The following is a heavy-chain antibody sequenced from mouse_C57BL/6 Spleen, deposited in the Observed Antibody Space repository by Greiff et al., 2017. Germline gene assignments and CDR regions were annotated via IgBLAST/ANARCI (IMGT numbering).Heavy chain of an antibody. CDR3: AKTPANWDYFDY. Sequence: QVHVKQSGPGLVQPSQSLSITCTVSGFSFTSYGVHWVRQSPGKGLEWLGVIWRGGSTDYNAAFMSRLSITKDNSKSQVFFKMNSLQADDTAIYYCAKTPANWDYFDYWGQGTTLTVSS. D-gene: IGHD4-1*01. V-gene: IGHV2-5*01. CDR2: IWRGGST. CDR1: GFSFTSYG. J-gene: IGHJ2*01.